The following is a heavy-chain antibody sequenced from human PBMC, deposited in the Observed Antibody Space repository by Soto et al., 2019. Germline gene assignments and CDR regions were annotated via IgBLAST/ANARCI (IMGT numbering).Heavy chain of an antibody. CDR2: IIPIFGTA. CDR1: GGTFSSDA. J-gene: IGHJ4*02. V-gene: IGHV1-69*01. CDR3: AGDPRGGYCSRCSCHG. Sequence: QVQLVQSGAEVKKPGSSVKVSCKASGGTFSSDAISWVRQAPGQGLEWMGGIIPIFGTANYAQKFQGRVTITADVSTRTAYMELSRLRSEATAVYYCAGDPRGGYCSRCSCHGWGQGTLVTVSS. D-gene: IGHD2-15*01.